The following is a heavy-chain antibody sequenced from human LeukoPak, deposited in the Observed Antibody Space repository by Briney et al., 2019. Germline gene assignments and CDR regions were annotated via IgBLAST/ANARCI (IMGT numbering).Heavy chain of an antibody. V-gene: IGHV4-31*03. J-gene: IGHJ5*02. CDR1: GGSISSGGYY. CDR3: ARGITIFGFDP. CDR2: IYYSGST. Sequence: SQTLSLTCTVSGGSISSGGYYWSWIRQHPGKGLEWIGYIYYSGSTYYNPSLKSRVTMSVDTSKNQFSLKLSSVTAADTAVYYCARGITIFGFDPWGQGTLVTVSS. D-gene: IGHD3-3*01.